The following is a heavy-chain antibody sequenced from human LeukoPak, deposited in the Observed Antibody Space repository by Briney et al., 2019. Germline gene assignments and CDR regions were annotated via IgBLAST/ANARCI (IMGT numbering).Heavy chain of an antibody. J-gene: IGHJ4*02. CDR1: GYTFTSYY. V-gene: IGHV1-46*01. CDR2: INPSGGST. Sequence: ASVKVSCKASGYTFTSYYMHWVRQAPGQGLEWMGIINPSGGSTSYAQKFQGRVTMTRDMSTSTVYMELSSLRSEDTAVYYCAREGMGYYDSSGYSNWGQGTLVTVSS. D-gene: IGHD3-22*01. CDR3: AREGMGYYDSSGYSN.